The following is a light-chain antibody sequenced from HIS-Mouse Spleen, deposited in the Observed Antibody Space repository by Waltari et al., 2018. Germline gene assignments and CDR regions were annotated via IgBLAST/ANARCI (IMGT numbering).Light chain of an antibody. CDR3: CSYAGSSTWV. V-gene: IGLV2-23*01. Sequence: QSALTQPASVSGSPGQSITISCTGTSSDVGRYILVSGYQQHPGKAPNLMIYEGSKRPSGVSNRFSGYKSGNTASLTISGLQAEDEADYYCCSYAGSSTWVFGGGTKLTVL. CDR2: EGS. CDR1: SSDVGRYIL. J-gene: IGLJ3*02.